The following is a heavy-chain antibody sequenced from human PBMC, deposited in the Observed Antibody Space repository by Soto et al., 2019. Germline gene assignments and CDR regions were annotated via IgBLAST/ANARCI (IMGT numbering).Heavy chain of an antibody. CDR1: GFTFSSYA. V-gene: IGHV3-23*01. CDR2: ISGSGGST. Sequence: GESLKISCAASGFTFSSYAMSWVRQAPGKGLEWVSAISGSGGSTYYADSVKGRFTISRDNSKNTLYLQMNSLRAEDTAVYYCAKVPPPFYLTPFDYWGQGTLVTVSS. J-gene: IGHJ4*02. CDR3: AKVPPPFYLTPFDY. D-gene: IGHD3-9*01.